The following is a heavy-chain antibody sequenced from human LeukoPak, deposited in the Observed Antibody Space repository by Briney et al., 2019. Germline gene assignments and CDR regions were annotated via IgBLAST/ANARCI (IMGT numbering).Heavy chain of an antibody. CDR3: ARGDYYDSSGYYKLDY. V-gene: IGHV4-34*01. Sequence: SETLSLTCGVYGGSFSGYYWSWIRQPPGKGLEWIGEINHSGSTNYNPSLKSRVTISVDTSKNQFSLKLSSVTAADTAVYYCARGDYYDSSGYYKLDYWGQGTLVTVSS. J-gene: IGHJ4*02. CDR1: GGSFSGYY. D-gene: IGHD3-22*01. CDR2: INHSGST.